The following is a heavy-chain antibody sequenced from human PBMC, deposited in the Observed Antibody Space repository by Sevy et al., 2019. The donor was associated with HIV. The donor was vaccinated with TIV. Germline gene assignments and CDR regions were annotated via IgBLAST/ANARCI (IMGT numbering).Heavy chain of an antibody. CDR1: GYSISSGYY. Sequence: SETLSLTYAVSGYSISSGYYWGWIRQPPGKGLEWIGSIYHSGSTYYNPSLKSRVTISVDTSKNQFSLKLSSVTAADTAVYYCARAGSSSVYYYYYMDVWGKGTTVTVSS. CDR3: ARAGSSSVYYYYYMDV. CDR2: IYHSGST. J-gene: IGHJ6*03. D-gene: IGHD2-15*01. V-gene: IGHV4-38-2*01.